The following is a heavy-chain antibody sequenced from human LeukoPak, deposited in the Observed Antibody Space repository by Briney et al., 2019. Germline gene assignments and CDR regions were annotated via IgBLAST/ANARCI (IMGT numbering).Heavy chain of an antibody. J-gene: IGHJ3*02. V-gene: IGHV4-59*01. Sequence: SETLSLTCTASGGSISSYYWSWIRQPPGKGLEWIGYIYYSGSTNYNPSLKSRVTISVDTSKNQFSLKLSSVTAADTAVYYCARGTYYDFWSGYYMGSDAFDIWGQGTMVTVSS. CDR3: ARGTYYDFWSGYYMGSDAFDI. CDR1: GGSISSYY. CDR2: IYYSGST. D-gene: IGHD3-3*01.